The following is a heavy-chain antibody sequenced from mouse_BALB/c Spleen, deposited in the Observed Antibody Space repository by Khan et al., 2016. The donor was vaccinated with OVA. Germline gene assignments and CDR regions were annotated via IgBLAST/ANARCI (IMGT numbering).Heavy chain of an antibody. CDR1: GFSLTSHG. D-gene: IGHD1-3*01. CDR3: ARNIESYYIDY. CDR2: IWAGGST. Sequence: QVQLKESGPGLVAPSQSLSITCTVSGFSLTSHGVHWVRQPPGKGLEWLGVIWAGGSTNYYSALMSRLSISKASSKSQVFLKMHSLQTDDTAMYYCARNIESYYIDYWGQGTTLTVSS. V-gene: IGHV2-9*02. J-gene: IGHJ2*01.